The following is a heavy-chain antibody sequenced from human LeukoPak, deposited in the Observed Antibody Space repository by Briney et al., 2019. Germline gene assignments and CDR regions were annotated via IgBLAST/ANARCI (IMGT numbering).Heavy chain of an antibody. J-gene: IGHJ4*02. CDR1: GYTLTELS. Sequence: ASVRVSCKVSGYTLTELSMHWARQAPGQGLEWMGWINPNSGDTNYAQKFQGRVTMTRDTSISTAYMELSRLRSDDTAVYYCARVRYRLAETYIDYWGQGTLVTVSS. V-gene: IGHV1-2*02. CDR2: INPNSGDT. CDR3: ARVRYRLAETYIDY. D-gene: IGHD3-16*01.